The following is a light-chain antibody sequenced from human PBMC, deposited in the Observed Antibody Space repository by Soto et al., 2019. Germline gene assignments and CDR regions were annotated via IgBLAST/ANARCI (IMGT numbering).Light chain of an antibody. Sequence: DIQMTQSPSSLSASVGDRVTITCQASQDISNYLNWYQQKPGKAPKLLIYDASNLETGVPSRFSGSGSGTDFTFTMSRLQSEDIATYYCQQYDNLLYTFGQGTKLEIK. CDR1: QDISNY. J-gene: IGKJ2*01. CDR3: QQYDNLLYT. CDR2: DAS. V-gene: IGKV1-33*01.